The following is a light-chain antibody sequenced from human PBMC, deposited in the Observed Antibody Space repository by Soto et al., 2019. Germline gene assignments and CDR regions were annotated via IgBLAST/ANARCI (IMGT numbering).Light chain of an antibody. CDR1: QSVSSN. J-gene: IGKJ1*01. V-gene: IGKV3D-15*01. CDR3: QQYNNCPPWT. Sequence: EIVMTQSPATLSVSPGERATLSCRASQSVSSNLAWYQQKPGQAPRLLIYGASIRATGIPARFSGSGSGTEFNLTISSLQSEDFAVYYCQQYNNCPPWTFGQGTKVDIK. CDR2: GAS.